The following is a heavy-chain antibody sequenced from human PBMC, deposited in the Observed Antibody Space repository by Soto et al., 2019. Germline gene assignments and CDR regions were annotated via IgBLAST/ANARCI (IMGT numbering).Heavy chain of an antibody. J-gene: IGHJ6*02. V-gene: IGHV1-2*04. CDR1: GYTFTGYY. CDR2: INPNSGGT. CDR3: ARGGGDGYNYYYGMDV. Sequence: QVQLVQSGAEVKKPGASVKVSCKASGYTFTGYYMHWVRQAPGQGLEWMGWINPNSGGTNYAQKGQGWVTMTRDTSISTAYMELSRLRSDDTAVYYCARGGGDGYNYYYGMDVWGQGTTVTVSS. D-gene: IGHD5-12*01.